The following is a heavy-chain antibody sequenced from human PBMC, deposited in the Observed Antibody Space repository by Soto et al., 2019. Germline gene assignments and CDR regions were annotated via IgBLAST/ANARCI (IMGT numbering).Heavy chain of an antibody. D-gene: IGHD6-19*01. J-gene: IGHJ3*02. Sequence: ASVKVSCKASGYTFTSHGISWVRQAPGQGLEWMGWISGSNGNTNYAQKLQGRVTLATDTSTSTAYMELTSLRSDDTAIYYCARDRKGGWFDAFDIWGQGTMVTVSS. CDR1: GYTFTSHG. V-gene: IGHV1-18*04. CDR3: ARDRKGGWFDAFDI. CDR2: ISGSNGNT.